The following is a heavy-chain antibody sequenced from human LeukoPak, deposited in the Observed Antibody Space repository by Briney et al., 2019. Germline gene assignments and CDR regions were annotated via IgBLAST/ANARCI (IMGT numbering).Heavy chain of an antibody. V-gene: IGHV3-23*01. D-gene: IGHD6-13*01. CDR1: GFTFSSYA. CDR3: AKAKGRSSWGNWFDP. Sequence: GGSLRLSCAASGFTFSSYAMSWVRQAPGKGLEWVSALSGSVGSTYYADSVKGRFTVSRDNYKNTLYLQMTSLRAEDTAVYYCAKAKGRSSWGNWFDPWGQGTLVTVSS. CDR2: LSGSVGST. J-gene: IGHJ5*02.